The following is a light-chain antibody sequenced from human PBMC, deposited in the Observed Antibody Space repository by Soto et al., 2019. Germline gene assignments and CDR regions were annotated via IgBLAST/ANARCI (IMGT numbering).Light chain of an antibody. Sequence: DIVMTQSPGSRAASLGERATIYCTSSQSVLYSSNNKNYLAWYQQKPGQPPRKLISWASARESGVPDRFSGSGSGTDFTLTISSLQAEDVAVYYCQQFYTTLGTFGQGTKLEIK. V-gene: IGKV4-1*01. CDR3: QQFYTTLGT. CDR2: WAS. J-gene: IGKJ2*01. CDR1: QSVLYSSNNKNY.